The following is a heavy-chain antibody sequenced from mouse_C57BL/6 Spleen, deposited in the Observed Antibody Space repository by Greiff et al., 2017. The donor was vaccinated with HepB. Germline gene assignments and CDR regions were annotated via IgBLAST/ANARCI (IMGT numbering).Heavy chain of an antibody. V-gene: IGHV1-69*01. Sequence: QVQLQQPGAELVMPGASVKLSCKASGYTFTSYWMHWVKQRPGQGLEWIGEIDPSDSYTNYNQKFKGKSTLTVDKSSSTAYMQLSSLTSEDSAVYYCARVVLRYFAYWGQGTLVTVSA. CDR3: ARVVLRYFAY. CDR1: GYTFTSYW. D-gene: IGHD1-1*01. CDR2: IDPSDSYT. J-gene: IGHJ3*01.